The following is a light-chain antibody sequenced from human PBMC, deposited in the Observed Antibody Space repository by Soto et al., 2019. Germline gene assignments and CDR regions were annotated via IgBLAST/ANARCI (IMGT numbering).Light chain of an antibody. CDR2: DAS. CDR1: QRVGNY. J-gene: IGKJ5*01. Sequence: EIVLTQSPGTLSLSPGERATLSCRASQRVGNYLAWYQQKPGQAPRLLIYDASNRATGIPARFSGSGSGTDFTLTINSLEPEDFAVYYCQQDSNWPPITFGQGTRLEIK. V-gene: IGKV3-11*01. CDR3: QQDSNWPPIT.